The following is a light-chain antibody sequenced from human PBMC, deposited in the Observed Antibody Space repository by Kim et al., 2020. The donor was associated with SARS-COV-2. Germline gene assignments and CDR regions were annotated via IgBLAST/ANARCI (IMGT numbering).Light chain of an antibody. CDR1: QSVSSY. V-gene: IGKV3-11*01. CDR3: QQRSNWPGYT. Sequence: PGERATLSCRASQSVSSYLAWYQQKPGQAPRLLIYDASNRATGIPARFSGSGSGTDFTLTISSLEPEDFAVYYCQQRSNWPGYTFGQGTKLE. CDR2: DAS. J-gene: IGKJ2*01.